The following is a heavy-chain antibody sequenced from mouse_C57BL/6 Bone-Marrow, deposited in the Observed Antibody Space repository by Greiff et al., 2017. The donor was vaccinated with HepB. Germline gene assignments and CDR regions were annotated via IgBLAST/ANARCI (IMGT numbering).Heavy chain of an antibody. Sequence: VQLQQPGAELVRPGSSVKLSCKASGYTFTSYWMHWVKQRPIQGLEWIGNIDPSDSETHYNQKFKDKATLTVDKSSSTAYMQLSSLTSEDSAVYYCAGYYGSWYFDVWGTGTTVTVSS. CDR3: AGYYGSWYFDV. CDR2: IDPSDSET. CDR1: GYTFTSYW. J-gene: IGHJ1*03. V-gene: IGHV1-52*01. D-gene: IGHD1-1*01.